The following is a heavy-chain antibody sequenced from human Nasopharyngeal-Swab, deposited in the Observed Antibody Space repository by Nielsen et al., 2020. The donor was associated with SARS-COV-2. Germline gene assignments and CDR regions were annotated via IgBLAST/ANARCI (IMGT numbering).Heavy chain of an antibody. J-gene: IGHJ3*02. V-gene: IGHV3-30-3*01. CDR2: ISYDGSNK. Sequence: GESLKISCAASGFTFSSYAMHWVRQAPGKGLEWVAVISYDGSNKYYADSVKGRFTISRDNSKNTLYLQMNSLRAEDTAVYYCASPYSGSYLDAFDIWGQGKMV. CDR3: ASPYSGSYLDAFDI. D-gene: IGHD1-26*01. CDR1: GFTFSSYA.